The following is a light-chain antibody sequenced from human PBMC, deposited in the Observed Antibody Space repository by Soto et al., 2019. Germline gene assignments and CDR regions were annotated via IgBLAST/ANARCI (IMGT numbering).Light chain of an antibody. CDR1: QNISNW. J-gene: IGKJ1*01. CDR2: KAS. V-gene: IGKV1-5*03. CDR3: QHYDGFPWT. Sequence: DIQMTQSPSTLSASIGDRVTITCRASQNISNWLAWYQQKPGKAPKLLIYKASSLEGGVPSRFSGSASATEFTLTISSLQPDDFATYYCQHYDGFPWTFGQGTKVEIK.